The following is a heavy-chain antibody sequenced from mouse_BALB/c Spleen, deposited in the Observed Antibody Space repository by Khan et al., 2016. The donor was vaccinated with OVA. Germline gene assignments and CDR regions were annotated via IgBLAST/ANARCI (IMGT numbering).Heavy chain of an antibody. J-gene: IGHJ3*01. CDR1: GFPFSSYG. CDR3: ASHLTGSFAY. D-gene: IGHD4-1*01. CDR2: ISSGGDYT. Sequence: EVELVESGGDLVKPGGSLKLSCAASGFPFSSYGMSWVRRTPDKRLGGVATISSGGDYTYYPDSVKGRFTISRDNAKNTLYLQMSSLKSEDTAMYYCASHLTGSFAYWGQGTLVTVSA. V-gene: IGHV5-6*01.